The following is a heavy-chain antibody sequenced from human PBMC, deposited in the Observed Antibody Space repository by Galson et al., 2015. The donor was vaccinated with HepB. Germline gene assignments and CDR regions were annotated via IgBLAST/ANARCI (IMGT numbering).Heavy chain of an antibody. D-gene: IGHD3-16*01. CDR2: IKQDGSEK. CDR1: GFTFSSYW. Sequence: SLRLSCAASGFTFSSYWMSWVRQAPGKGLEWVANIKQDGSEKYYVDSVKGRFTISRDNAKNSLYLQMNSLRAEDTAVYYCATVPPFGGVMGDYWGQGTLVTVSS. V-gene: IGHV3-7*03. CDR3: ATVPPFGGVMGDY. J-gene: IGHJ4*02.